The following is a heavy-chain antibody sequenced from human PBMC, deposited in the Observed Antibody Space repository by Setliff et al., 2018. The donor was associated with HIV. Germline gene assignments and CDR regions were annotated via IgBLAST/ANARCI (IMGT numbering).Heavy chain of an antibody. Sequence: SCVASGFSFSNYGMHWVRQAPGKGLEWVAVMLYDGSDRYYADSVKGRFTISRDNSKKTLYLQMNSLRPEDTAVYHCAKARSEYQLMPWYYYMDVWGQGTTVTVSS. D-gene: IGHD6-6*01. CDR2: MLYDGSDR. V-gene: IGHV3-30*18. CDR3: AKARSEYQLMPWYYYMDV. CDR1: GFSFSNYG. J-gene: IGHJ6*03.